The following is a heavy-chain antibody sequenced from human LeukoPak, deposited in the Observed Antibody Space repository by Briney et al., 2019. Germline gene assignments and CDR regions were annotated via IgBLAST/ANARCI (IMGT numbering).Heavy chain of an antibody. CDR2: IIPIFGIA. CDR1: GGTFSSYA. Sequence: SVKVSCKASGGTFSSYAISWVRHPPGQGLEWMGRIIPIFGIANYAQKFQGRVTITADKSTSTAYMEPSSLRSEDTAVYYRARGGGSGWVHYYYYGMDGWGQGTTVTVSS. CDR3: ARGGGSGWVHYYYYGMDG. J-gene: IGHJ6*02. D-gene: IGHD6-19*01. V-gene: IGHV1-69*04.